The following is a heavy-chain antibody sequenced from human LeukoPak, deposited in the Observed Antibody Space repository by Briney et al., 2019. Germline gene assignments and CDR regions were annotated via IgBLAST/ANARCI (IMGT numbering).Heavy chain of an antibody. J-gene: IGHJ4*02. CDR2: ISYDGSNK. CDR1: GFTFSSYA. V-gene: IGHV3-30*04. CDR3: AKEDPVTTGLDY. Sequence: GRSLRLSCAASGFTFSSYAMHWVRQAPGKGLEWVAVISYDGSNKYYADSVKGRFTISRDNSKNTLYLQMNSLRAEDTAVYYCAKEDPVTTGLDYWGQGTLVTVSS. D-gene: IGHD4-17*01.